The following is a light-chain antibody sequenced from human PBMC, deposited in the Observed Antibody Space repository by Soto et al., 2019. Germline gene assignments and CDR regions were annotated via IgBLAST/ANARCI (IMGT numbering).Light chain of an antibody. V-gene: IGKV1-39*01. Sequence: DIQMTQSPSSLSASVGDRVTITCRASQSISSYLNWYQQKPGKAPKLLIYAASSLQSGVPSRFSASGSGTDFTLTISSLQPEDFANYYCQQSYSTPLTFGPGTKVDIK. J-gene: IGKJ3*01. CDR3: QQSYSTPLT. CDR2: AAS. CDR1: QSISSY.